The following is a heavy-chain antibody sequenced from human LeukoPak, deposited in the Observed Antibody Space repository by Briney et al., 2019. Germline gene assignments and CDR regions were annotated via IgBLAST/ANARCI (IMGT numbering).Heavy chain of an antibody. J-gene: IGHJ4*02. CDR2: ISYDGSNK. V-gene: IGHV3-30*03. Sequence: GSLRLSCAASGFTFSSYGMHWVRQAPGKGLEWVAVISYDGSNKYYADSVKGRFTISRDNSKNTLYLQMNSLRAEDTAVYYCATSKYYYGSGSYWGQGTLVTVSS. CDR3: ATSKYYYGSGSY. CDR1: GFTFSSYG. D-gene: IGHD3-10*01.